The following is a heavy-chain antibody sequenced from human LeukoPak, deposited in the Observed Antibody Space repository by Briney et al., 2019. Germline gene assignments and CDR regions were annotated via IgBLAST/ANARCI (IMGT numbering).Heavy chain of an antibody. CDR1: GGSFSGYY. Sequence: LETPSLTCAVYGGSFSGYYWSWIRQPPGKGLEWIGEINHSGSTNYNPSLKSRVTISVDTSKNQFSLKLSSVTAADTAVYYCARRGYCSSTSCYPVPNWFDPWGQGTLVTVSS. J-gene: IGHJ5*02. CDR2: INHSGST. CDR3: ARRGYCSSTSCYPVPNWFDP. V-gene: IGHV4-34*01. D-gene: IGHD2-2*01.